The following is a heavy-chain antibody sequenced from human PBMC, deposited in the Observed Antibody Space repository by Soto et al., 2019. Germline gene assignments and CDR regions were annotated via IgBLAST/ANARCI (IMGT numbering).Heavy chain of an antibody. D-gene: IGHD1-20*01. CDR1: GDSFTNYY. V-gene: IGHV4-4*07. Sequence: PXATLALTCTVSGDSFTNYYGSWIRQPAGRGLEWIGRVYSSGATNYNPSLNGRVTMSVDTSRNQFSLRLSSVTAADTAIYFCTKGTNWNYYYYGVDVWGQGTAVTVSS. CDR2: VYSSGAT. J-gene: IGHJ6*02. CDR3: TKGTNWNYYYYGVDV.